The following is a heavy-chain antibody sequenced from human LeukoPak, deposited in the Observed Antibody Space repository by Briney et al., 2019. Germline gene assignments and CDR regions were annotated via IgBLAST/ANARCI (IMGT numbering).Heavy chain of an antibody. D-gene: IGHD3-22*01. CDR3: ARVSSGYYLSGYFDY. Sequence: GGSLRLSCAASGFTFSDYYMSWIRQVPGKGLEWVSYISSSGSTIYYADSVKGRFTISRDNAKNSLYLQMNSLRAEDTAVYYCARVSSGYYLSGYFDYWGQGTLVTVSS. CDR1: GFTFSDYY. CDR2: ISSSGSTI. J-gene: IGHJ4*02. V-gene: IGHV3-11*04.